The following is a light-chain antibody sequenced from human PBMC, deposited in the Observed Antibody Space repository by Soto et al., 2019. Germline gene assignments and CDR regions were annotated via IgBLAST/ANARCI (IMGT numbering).Light chain of an antibody. J-gene: IGKJ2*01. Sequence: DIQMTQSPSSLSASLGDRVTISCRASQGISTYLAWYQQKPGKAPTLLISDVSRLESGVPSRFSGSGSGTEFTLTNSGLQPDDFASYYCHQYNYLHTFGQGTKLEIK. CDR3: HQYNYLHT. CDR1: QGISTY. CDR2: DVS. V-gene: IGKV1-5*01.